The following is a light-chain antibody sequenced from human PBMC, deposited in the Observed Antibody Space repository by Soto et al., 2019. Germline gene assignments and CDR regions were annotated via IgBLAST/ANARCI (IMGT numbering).Light chain of an antibody. CDR1: KSVANNY. Sequence: ENVLTQSPGTLSLSPGERATLSCRTSKSVANNYLAWYKQKPGQPPRLLIYDASNRATGIPDRFSGSGSGTDFTLTINRLDPDDFAVFYCQQYATSPLTFGQGTKVEVK. J-gene: IGKJ1*01. CDR2: DAS. V-gene: IGKV3-20*01. CDR3: QQYATSPLT.